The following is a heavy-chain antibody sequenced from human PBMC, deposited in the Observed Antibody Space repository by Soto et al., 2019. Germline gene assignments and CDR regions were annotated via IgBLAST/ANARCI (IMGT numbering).Heavy chain of an antibody. CDR2: INHSGST. J-gene: IGHJ5*02. Sequence: QVQLQQWGAGLLEPSETLSLTCAVYGGSFSGYYWSWIRQPPGKGLEWIGEINHSGSTNYNPSLKSRVTISVDTSKNQFSLKLSSVTAADTAVYYCARADDYGDYVREGWFDPWGQGTLVTVSS. CDR1: GGSFSGYY. CDR3: ARADDYGDYVREGWFDP. D-gene: IGHD4-17*01. V-gene: IGHV4-34*01.